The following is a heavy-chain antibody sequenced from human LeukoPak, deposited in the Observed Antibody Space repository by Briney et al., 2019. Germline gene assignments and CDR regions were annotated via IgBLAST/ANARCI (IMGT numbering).Heavy chain of an antibody. Sequence: GGSLRLSCAASGFTFSSYGMHWVRQAPGKGLEWVAFIRYDGSNKYYADSVKGRFTISRDNSKNTLYLQMNSLRAEDTAVYYCAKSAYYYGSGSYWASHFDYWGQGTLVTVSS. D-gene: IGHD3-10*01. CDR3: AKSAYYYGSGSYWASHFDY. V-gene: IGHV3-30*02. CDR1: GFTFSSYG. J-gene: IGHJ4*02. CDR2: IRYDGSNK.